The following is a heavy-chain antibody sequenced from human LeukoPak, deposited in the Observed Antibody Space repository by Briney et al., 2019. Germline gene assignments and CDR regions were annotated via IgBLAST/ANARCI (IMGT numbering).Heavy chain of an antibody. V-gene: IGHV3-9*01. CDR1: GFTFSSYA. CDR3: AKEVVRSAAGTNYYYGMDV. Sequence: PGGSLRLSCAASGFTFSSYAMSWVRQAPGKGLEWVSGISWNSGSIGYADSVKGRFTISRDNAKNSLYLQMNSLRAEDTALYYCAKEVVRSAAGTNYYYGMDVWGQGTTVTVSS. J-gene: IGHJ6*02. CDR2: ISWNSGSI. D-gene: IGHD6-13*01.